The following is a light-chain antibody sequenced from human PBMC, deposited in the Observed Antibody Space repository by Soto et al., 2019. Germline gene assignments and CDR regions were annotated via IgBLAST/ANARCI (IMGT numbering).Light chain of an antibody. V-gene: IGKV1-5*01. J-gene: IGKJ2*03. CDR3: QQYDSFPNS. CDR1: QNISIW. Sequence: DIQMTQSPSTLSASVGDKVTVTCRASQNISIWLAWYQQKPGKAPKVLVSDVSSLQSGVPSRFSSGGSGTDFTLTINSLQPDDFATYYCQQYDSFPNSFGQGTKLEIK. CDR2: DVS.